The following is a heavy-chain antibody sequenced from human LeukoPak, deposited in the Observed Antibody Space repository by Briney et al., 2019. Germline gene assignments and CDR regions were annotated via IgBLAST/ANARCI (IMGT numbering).Heavy chain of an antibody. CDR1: GFTFSSYA. J-gene: IGHJ4*02. D-gene: IGHD6-13*01. V-gene: IGHV3-23*01. CDR3: AKDLWTPAAGFFDY. Sequence: PGGSLRLSCAASGFTFSSYAMNWVRQAPGKGLEWLSAISGSGGITFYADSVKGRFTISRDNSKNTLYLQMNSLRAEDTAVYYCAKDLWTPAAGFFDYWGQGTLVTVSS. CDR2: ISGSGGIT.